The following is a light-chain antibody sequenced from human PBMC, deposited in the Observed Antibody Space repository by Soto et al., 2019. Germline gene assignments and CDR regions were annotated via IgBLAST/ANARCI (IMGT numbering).Light chain of an antibody. CDR3: QQYGSSPLT. CDR2: AAS. Sequence: QMTQSISKQREAVGDGETITRGTSQPISIYLNWYQQRPGKAPKLLIFAASSLQSGVPSRVSGRGSGTDFTLTISRLEPEDLAVYFCQQYGSSPLTVGGGTKVDIK. J-gene: IGKJ4*01. CDR1: QPISIY. V-gene: IGKV1-39*02.